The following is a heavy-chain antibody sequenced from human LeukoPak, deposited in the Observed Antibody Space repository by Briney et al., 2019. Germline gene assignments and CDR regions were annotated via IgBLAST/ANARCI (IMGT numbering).Heavy chain of an antibody. CDR1: GFTVSSNY. J-gene: IGHJ4*02. CDR3: ARNRLGYYGSGSYSYDFDY. V-gene: IGHV3-66*01. Sequence: PGGSLRLSCAASGFTVSSNYMSWVRQAPGKGLEWVSVIYSGGSTYYAGSVKGRFTISRDNSKNTLYLQMNSLRAEDTAVYYCARNRLGYYGSGSYSYDFDYWGQGTLVTVSS. CDR2: IYSGGST. D-gene: IGHD3-10*01.